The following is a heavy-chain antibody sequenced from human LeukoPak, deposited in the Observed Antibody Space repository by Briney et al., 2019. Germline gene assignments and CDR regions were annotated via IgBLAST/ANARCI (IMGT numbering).Heavy chain of an antibody. CDR2: IKEDEREN. Sequence: GGSLRLSCAASGFTFCRYRVSRVRQAPAKGLERVPNIKEDERENYYVDSVEGRFNISSDNAKKSLYLQMSSLRAEDTAVYYCARDQVLAMIGVLQGAFDIWGRGTMVTVSS. D-gene: IGHD3-22*01. J-gene: IGHJ3*02. CDR1: GFTFCRYR. V-gene: IGHV3-7*01. CDR3: ARDQVLAMIGVLQGAFDI.